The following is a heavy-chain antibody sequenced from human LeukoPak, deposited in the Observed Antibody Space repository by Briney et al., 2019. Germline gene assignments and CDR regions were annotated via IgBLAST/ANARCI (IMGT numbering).Heavy chain of an antibody. D-gene: IGHD1-26*01. V-gene: IGHV4-59*08. J-gene: IGHJ6*02. CDR3: ARYSGSYFLAHYYYYGMDV. CDR2: IYYSGST. Sequence: PSQTLSLTCTVSGGSISSYYWSWIRQPPGKGLEWIGYIYYSGSTNYNPSLKSRVTISVDTSKNQFSLKLSSVTAADTAVYYCARYSGSYFLAHYYYYGMDVWGQGTTVTVSS. CDR1: GGSISSYY.